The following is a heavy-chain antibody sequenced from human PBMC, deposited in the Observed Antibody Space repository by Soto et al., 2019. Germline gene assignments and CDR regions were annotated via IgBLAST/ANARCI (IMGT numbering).Heavy chain of an antibody. CDR1: GFTFSSYA. D-gene: IGHD6-19*01. CDR3: AKYSSGWYHPFDY. Sequence: EVPLLESGGGLVQPGGSLRLSCAASGFTFSSYAMSWVRQAPGKGLEWVSAISGSGGSTYYADSVKGRFTLSRDNSKTTLYLQMNSLRAEDTAVYYCAKYSSGWYHPFDYWGQGTLVTVSS. J-gene: IGHJ4*02. V-gene: IGHV3-23*01. CDR2: ISGSGGST.